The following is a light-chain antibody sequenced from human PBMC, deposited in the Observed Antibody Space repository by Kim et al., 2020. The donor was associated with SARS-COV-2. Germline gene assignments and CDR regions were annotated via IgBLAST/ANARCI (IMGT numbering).Light chain of an antibody. CDR2: EDN. Sequence: FMLTQPHSVSESPGKTVTISCTGSSGSIASNYVQWYQQRPGSAPTTVIYEDNQRPSGVPDRFSGSIDSSSNSASLTISGLKTEDEADDYCQSYDSSNVVFGGGTQLTGL. V-gene: IGLV6-57*02. CDR3: QSYDSSNVV. CDR1: SGSIASNY. J-gene: IGLJ2*01.